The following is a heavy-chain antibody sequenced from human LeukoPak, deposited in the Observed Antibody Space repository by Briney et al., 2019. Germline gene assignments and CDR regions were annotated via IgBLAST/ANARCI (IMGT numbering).Heavy chain of an antibody. CDR2: IYYSGST. J-gene: IGHJ5*02. CDR1: GGSISSGGYY. CDR3: ARDLIDYGDYGGWFDP. D-gene: IGHD4-17*01. Sequence: PSETLSLTCTVSGGSISSGGYYWSWIRQHPGKGLEWIGYIYYSGSTYYNPSLKSRVTISVDTSKNQFSLKLSSVTAADTAVYYCARDLIDYGDYGGWFDPWGQGTLVTVSS. V-gene: IGHV4-31*03.